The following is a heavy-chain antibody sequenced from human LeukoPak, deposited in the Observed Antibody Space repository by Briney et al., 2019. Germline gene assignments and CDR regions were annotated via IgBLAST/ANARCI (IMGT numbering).Heavy chain of an antibody. CDR3: ARDRHGSGTYNYYGMDV. CDR1: GYTFTSYY. CDR2: INPSGGST. D-gene: IGHD3-10*01. J-gene: IGHJ6*02. Sequence: ASVKVSCKASGYTFTSYYMHWVRQAPGQGLEWMGIINPSGGSTSYAQKFQGRVTITRDTSTSTVYMEVSSLRSEDTAVYFCARDRHGSGTYNYYGMDVWGQGTTVTVSS. V-gene: IGHV1-46*01.